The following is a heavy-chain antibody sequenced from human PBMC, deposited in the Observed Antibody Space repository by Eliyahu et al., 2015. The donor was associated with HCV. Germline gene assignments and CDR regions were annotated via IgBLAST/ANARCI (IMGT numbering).Heavy chain of an antibody. J-gene: IGHJ4*02. D-gene: IGHD3-10*01. V-gene: IGHV3-30*18. Sequence: QVQLVESGGGVVQPGRSLRLSCXASGFTFSSYGMHWVRQAPGKGLEWVAVISYDGSNKYYADSVKGRFTISRDNSKNTLYLQMNSLRAEDTAVYYCAKDSSHGSGSLYYFDYWGQGTLVTVSS. CDR1: GFTFSSYG. CDR2: ISYDGSNK. CDR3: AKDSSHGSGSLYYFDY.